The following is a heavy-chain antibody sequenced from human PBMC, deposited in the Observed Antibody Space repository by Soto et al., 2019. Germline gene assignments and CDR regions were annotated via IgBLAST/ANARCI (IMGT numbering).Heavy chain of an antibody. CDR3: ARAKEYTSSSGMDV. Sequence: PSQTLSLTGAISGGNVSSNSATWDWIRQSPSRGLEWLGRTYYRSKWYNDYAVSVKSRITINPDTSKNQFSLQLTSLTPEDTAVYYCARAKEYTSSSGMDVWGQGTTVTVSS. CDR2: TYYRSKWYN. D-gene: IGHD6-6*01. J-gene: IGHJ6*02. CDR1: GGNVSSNSAT. V-gene: IGHV6-1*01.